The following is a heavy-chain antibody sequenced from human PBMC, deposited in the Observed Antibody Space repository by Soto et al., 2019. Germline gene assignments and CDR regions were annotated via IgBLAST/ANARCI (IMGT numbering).Heavy chain of an antibody. CDR1: GGSFSGYY. J-gene: IGHJ4*02. Sequence: QVQLQQWGAGLLKPSETLSLTCAVYGGSFSGYYWTWIRQPPGTGLEWIGEINHSGRTNYNPSLKSRVTISVDTSKHQFSLKLTSVTAAETAVYYCARDKITGLFDYWGQGTLVTVSS. CDR2: INHSGRT. D-gene: IGHD2-8*02. CDR3: ARDKITGLFDY. V-gene: IGHV4-34*01.